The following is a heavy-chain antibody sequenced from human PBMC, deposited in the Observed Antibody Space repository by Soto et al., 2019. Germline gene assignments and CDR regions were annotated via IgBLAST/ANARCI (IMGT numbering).Heavy chain of an antibody. Sequence: QVQRQQWGAGLLKPSETLSLTCAVYVGSFSGNYWSWIRQPPGKGLEWIGEINHSGSTNYNPSLKSRVIISVDTSKNQFSLKLTSVTAADTAVYYCARGGGCSGGSCYPLGRWGQGTLVTVSS. V-gene: IGHV4-34*01. CDR3: ARGGGCSGGSCYPLGR. J-gene: IGHJ4*02. CDR1: VGSFSGNY. D-gene: IGHD2-15*01. CDR2: INHSGST.